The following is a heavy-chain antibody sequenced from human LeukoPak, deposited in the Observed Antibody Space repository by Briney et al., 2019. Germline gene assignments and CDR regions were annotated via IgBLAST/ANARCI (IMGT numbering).Heavy chain of an antibody. CDR3: ARGQRIAAAGSRWFDP. CDR1: GGSFSGYY. Sequence: SETLSLTCAVYGGSFSGYYWSWIRQPPGKGLEWIGEINHSGSTNYNPSLKSRVTISVDTSKNQFSLKLSSVTAADTAVYYCARGQRIAAAGSRWFDPWGQGTLVTVSP. CDR2: INHSGST. D-gene: IGHD6-13*01. J-gene: IGHJ5*02. V-gene: IGHV4-34*01.